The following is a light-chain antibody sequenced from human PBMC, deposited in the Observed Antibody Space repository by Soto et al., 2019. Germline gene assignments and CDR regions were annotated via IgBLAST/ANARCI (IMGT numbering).Light chain of an antibody. J-gene: IGKJ1*01. CDR2: GAS. V-gene: IGKV3-20*01. CDR3: QQYDTSPRT. Sequence: EIVLTQSPGTLSWYRGERATLSCRASQTVNSIYFAWYQRKPGQAPRLLIYGASNRATGIPDRFSGSGSGTDFTLTISRLEAEDFGVYYCQQYDTSPRTFGQGTKVEIK. CDR1: QTVNSIY.